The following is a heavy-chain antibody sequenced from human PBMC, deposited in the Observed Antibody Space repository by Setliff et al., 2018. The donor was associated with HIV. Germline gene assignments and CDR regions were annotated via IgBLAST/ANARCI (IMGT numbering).Heavy chain of an antibody. CDR3: ATTAREPTS. CDR1: GPPIGIGSYY. Sequence: SETLSLTCTVSGPPIGIGSYYWTWIRQPAGRGLEYIGYIYYTGITNYNPSLKSRVTMSIGTSKNQFSLKLTSVTAADTAVYYCATTAREPTSWGQGTLVTVSS. J-gene: IGHJ4*02. CDR2: IYYTGIT. V-gene: IGHV4-61*10.